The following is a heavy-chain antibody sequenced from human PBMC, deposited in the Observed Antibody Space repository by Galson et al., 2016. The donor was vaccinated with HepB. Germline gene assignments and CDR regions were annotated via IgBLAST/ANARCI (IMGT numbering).Heavy chain of an antibody. V-gene: IGHV5-51*03. J-gene: IGHJ6*02. Sequence: QSGAEVKKPGESLKISCKGSGYSFTSYWIGWVRQKPGKGLEWMGIIYPGDSDIRYSPSFQGQVTISADKSINTAYLQWSSLKASDTAMYYCAKSVYSSRWVGGMDVWGQGTTVIVSS. CDR2: IYPGDSDI. D-gene: IGHD6-13*01. CDR3: AKSVYSSRWVGGMDV. CDR1: GYSFTSYW.